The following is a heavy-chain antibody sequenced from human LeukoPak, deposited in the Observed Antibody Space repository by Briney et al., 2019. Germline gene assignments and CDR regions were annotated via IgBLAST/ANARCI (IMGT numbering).Heavy chain of an antibody. CDR1: GGSISCYY. V-gene: IGHV4-59*01. D-gene: IGHD3-3*01. Sequence: PSETLSLTCTVSGGSISCYYWSWIRQPPGKGLEWIGYIYYSGSTNYNPSLKSRVTISVDTSKNQFSLKLSSVTAADTAVYYCARTYYDFWSGYSSFDYWGQGTLVTVSS. CDR3: ARTYYDFWSGYSSFDY. J-gene: IGHJ4*02. CDR2: IYYSGST.